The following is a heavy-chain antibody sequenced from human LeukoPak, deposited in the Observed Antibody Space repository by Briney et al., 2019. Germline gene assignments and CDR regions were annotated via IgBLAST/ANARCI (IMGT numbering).Heavy chain of an antibody. J-gene: IGHJ4*02. D-gene: IGHD6-19*01. V-gene: IGHV4-34*01. CDR3: ARGRSGIAVAGTRGRYFDY. Sequence: SETLSLTCAVYGVSFSGYYWSWIRQPPGKGLEWIGEINHSGSTNYNPSLKSRVTISVDTSKNQFSLKLSSVTAADTAVYYCARGRSGIAVAGTRGRYFDYWGQGTLVTVSS. CDR1: GVSFSGYY. CDR2: INHSGST.